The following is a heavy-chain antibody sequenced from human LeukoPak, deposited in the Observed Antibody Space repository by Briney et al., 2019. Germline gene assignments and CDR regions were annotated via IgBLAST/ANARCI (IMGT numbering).Heavy chain of an antibody. V-gene: IGHV1-2*06. CDR3: ARVHYYDSSGYYYAYPYYFDY. J-gene: IGHJ4*02. Sequence: ASVKVSCKASGYTFTGYYMHWVRQAPGQGLEWMGRINPNSGGTNYAQKFQGRVTMTRDTSISTAYMELSRLRSDDTAVYYCARVHYYDSSGYYYAYPYYFDYWGQGTLVTVSS. CDR2: INPNSGGT. D-gene: IGHD3-22*01. CDR1: GYTFTGYY.